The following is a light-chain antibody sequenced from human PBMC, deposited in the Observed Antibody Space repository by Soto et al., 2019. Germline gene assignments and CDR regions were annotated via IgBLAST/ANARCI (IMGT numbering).Light chain of an antibody. CDR3: SSYSTMGTYV. V-gene: IGLV2-14*01. CDR1: SSDVGRYDY. J-gene: IGLJ1*01. Sequence: QSALTQPASVSGSPGQSITISCTGTSSDVGRYDYVSWYQQHPGKAPKLMVSEVSHRPSGVSNRFSGSKSGNTASPTISGLQAEDEADYYCSSYSTMGTYVFGAGTKVTVL. CDR2: EVS.